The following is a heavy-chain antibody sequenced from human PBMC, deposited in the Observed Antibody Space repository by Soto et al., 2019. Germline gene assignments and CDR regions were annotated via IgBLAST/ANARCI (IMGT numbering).Heavy chain of an antibody. CDR1: GGSVSSGSYY. CDR3: ASYSDSSGFLAFFDY. Sequence: WETLSLTCTVSGGSVSSGSYYWNWIRQPPGKGLEWIGYIYYSGSTHYNPSLNSRVIISVDTSKNQFSLKLSSVTAADTAVYYCASYSDSSGFLAFFDYWGQGTLVTVSS. CDR2: IYYSGST. J-gene: IGHJ4*02. D-gene: IGHD3-22*01. V-gene: IGHV4-61*01.